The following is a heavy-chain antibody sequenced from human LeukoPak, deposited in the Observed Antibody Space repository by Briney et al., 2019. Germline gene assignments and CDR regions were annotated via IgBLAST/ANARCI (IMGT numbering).Heavy chain of an antibody. V-gene: IGHV4-31*03. D-gene: IGHD3-10*01. Sequence: SETLSLTCTVSGSSISSGGYYWSWIRQHPGKGLEWIGYIYYSGSTYYNPSLKSRVTISVGTSKNQFSLKLSSVTAADTAVYYCARSYGSGSYYSRSEAYFDYWGQGTLVTVSS. J-gene: IGHJ4*02. CDR3: ARSYGSGSYYSRSEAYFDY. CDR2: IYYSGST. CDR1: GSSISSGGYY.